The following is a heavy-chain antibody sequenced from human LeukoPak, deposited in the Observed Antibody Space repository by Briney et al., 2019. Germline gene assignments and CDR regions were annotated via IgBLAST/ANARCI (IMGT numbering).Heavy chain of an antibody. CDR2: ISADNGDI. CDR1: GYTFTNYG. V-gene: IGHV1-18*01. CDR3: ARHARTFDY. Sequence: ASVKVSCKASGYTFTNYGISWVRQAPGQGLEWMGWISADNGDINYAQKFQGRVTMNTDTTTTDTSTNTVYMELRSLTSDDTAVYYCARHARTFDYWGQGTLVTVSS. J-gene: IGHJ4*02.